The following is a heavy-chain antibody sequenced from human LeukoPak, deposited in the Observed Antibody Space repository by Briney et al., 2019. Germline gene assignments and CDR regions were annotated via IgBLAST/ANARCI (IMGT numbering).Heavy chain of an antibody. Sequence: GESLKISCKASGYSFTNYWIGWVRQMPGKGLEWMGIIYPGDSDTRYSPSFQGQVTISADKSIITAYLQWSSLKASDTAMYYCARRQVAATDYYFDYWGQGTLVTVSS. CDR1: GYSFTNYW. V-gene: IGHV5-51*01. CDR2: IYPGDSDT. D-gene: IGHD2-15*01. CDR3: ARRQVAATDYYFDY. J-gene: IGHJ4*02.